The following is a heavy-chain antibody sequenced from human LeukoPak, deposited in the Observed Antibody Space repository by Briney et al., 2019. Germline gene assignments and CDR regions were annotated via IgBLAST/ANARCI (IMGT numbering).Heavy chain of an antibody. CDR2: ITGDGSST. CDR3: VRLYAY. D-gene: IGHD2/OR15-2a*01. Sequence: GXXLRLSCTASGFTFSNYFTHWVRQVPGEGPVWVSRITGDGSSTSYADSVKGRFTISRDNAKNTLYLQMNSLRAEDTALYYCVRLYAYWGQGTLVTVSS. V-gene: IGHV3-74*01. CDR1: GFTFSNYF. J-gene: IGHJ4*02.